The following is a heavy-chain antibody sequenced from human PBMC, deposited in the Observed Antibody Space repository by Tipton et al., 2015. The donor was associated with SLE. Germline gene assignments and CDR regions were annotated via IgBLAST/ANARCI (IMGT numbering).Heavy chain of an antibody. CDR1: GGSFSGYY. Sequence: AGLVKPSETLSLTCAVYGGSFSGYYWSWIRQPPGKGLEWIGEINHSGSTNYNPSLKSRVTISEDTSKNQFSLKLSSVTAADTAVYYCARVPIFGVINDAFDIWGQGTMVSVSS. D-gene: IGHD3-3*01. V-gene: IGHV4-34*01. J-gene: IGHJ3*02. CDR3: ARVPIFGVINDAFDI. CDR2: INHSGST.